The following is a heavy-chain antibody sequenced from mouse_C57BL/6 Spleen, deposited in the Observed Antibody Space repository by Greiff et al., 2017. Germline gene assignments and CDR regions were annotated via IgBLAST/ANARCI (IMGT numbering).Heavy chain of an antibody. CDR2: ISSGGDYI. V-gene: IGHV5-9-1*02. J-gene: IGHJ2*01. Sequence: EVKLVESGEGLVKPGGSLKLSCAASGFTFSSYAMSWVRQTPEKRLEWVAYISSGGDYIYYADTVKGRFTISRDNARNTLYLQMSSLKSEDTAMYYCTREGLDYYGVDYWGQGTTLTVSS. CDR1: GFTFSSYA. CDR3: TREGLDYYGVDY. D-gene: IGHD1-1*01.